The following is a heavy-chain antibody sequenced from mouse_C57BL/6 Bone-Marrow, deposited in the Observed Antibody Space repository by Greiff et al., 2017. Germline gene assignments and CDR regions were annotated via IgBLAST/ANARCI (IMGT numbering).Heavy chain of an antibody. CDR3: ARGVASVGRYFDY. Sequence: QVQLQQSGAELVKPGASVKLSCKASGYTFTSYWMHWVKQRPGQGLEWIGMIHPNSGSTNYNEKFKSKATLTVDKSSSTAYMQLSSLTSEDSAVYYCARGVASVGRYFDYWGQGTTLTVSS. V-gene: IGHV1-64*01. J-gene: IGHJ2*01. CDR2: IHPNSGST. D-gene: IGHD6-1*01. CDR1: GYTFTSYW.